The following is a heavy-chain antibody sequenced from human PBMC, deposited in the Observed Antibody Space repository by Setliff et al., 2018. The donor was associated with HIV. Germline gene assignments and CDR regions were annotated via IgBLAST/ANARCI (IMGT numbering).Heavy chain of an antibody. V-gene: IGHV1-58*02. CDR1: GFTFISSA. D-gene: IGHD3-22*01. CDR3: AARPGVDSSAYYDYYYMDV. J-gene: IGHJ6*03. Sequence: ASVKVSCKASGFTFISSAMQWVRQARGRRLEWIGWIVVGSGNTNYAQKFQERVTITRDMSTRTTYMELSNLRSEDTAVYYCAARPGVDSSAYYDYYYMDVWGKGTTVTVS. CDR2: IVVGSGNT.